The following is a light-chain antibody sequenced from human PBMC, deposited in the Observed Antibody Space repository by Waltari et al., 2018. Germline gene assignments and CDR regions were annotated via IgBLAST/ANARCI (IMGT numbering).Light chain of an antibody. Sequence: SSEVTQDPSVSVALGQTVRITCQGAILRSHFASWYQQMPGQAPILVIYGQNARPSGIPDRFSGSASGDTASLTITGVQAEDEADYYCNCRDTSGNHYVFGPGTKVTVL. CDR2: GQN. V-gene: IGLV3-19*01. J-gene: IGLJ1*01. CDR3: NCRDTSGNHYV. CDR1: ILRSHF.